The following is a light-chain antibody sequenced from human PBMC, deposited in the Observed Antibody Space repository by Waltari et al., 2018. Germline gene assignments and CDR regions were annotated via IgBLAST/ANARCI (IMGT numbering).Light chain of an antibody. CDR3: QQSYSTPFT. V-gene: IGKV1-39*01. J-gene: IGKJ3*01. Sequence: DIQMTQSPSSLSASVGDRVTITCRASQSISSYLNWYQQKPGKAPKWLIYGASSLQSGVPSRFSVSGSGTDFTLTISSLQPDDFATYYCQQSYSTPFTFGPGTKVDIK. CDR1: QSISSY. CDR2: GAS.